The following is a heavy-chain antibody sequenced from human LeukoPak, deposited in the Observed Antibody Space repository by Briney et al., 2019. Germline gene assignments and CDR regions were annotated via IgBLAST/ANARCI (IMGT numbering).Heavy chain of an antibody. V-gene: IGHV4-31*03. Sequence: SETLSLTCTVSGGSISSGGYSWSWIRQHPGKGLEWIGYIYYSGSTYYNPSLKSRVTISVDTSKNQFSLKLSSVTAADTAVYYCARGVVVPAVPLNWFVPWGQGTLVTVSS. CDR2: IYYSGST. CDR3: ARGVVVPAVPLNWFVP. J-gene: IGHJ5*02. CDR1: GGSISSGGYS. D-gene: IGHD2-2*01.